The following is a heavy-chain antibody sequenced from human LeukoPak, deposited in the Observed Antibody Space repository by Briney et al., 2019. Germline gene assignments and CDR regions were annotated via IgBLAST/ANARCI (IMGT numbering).Heavy chain of an antibody. V-gene: IGHV4-39*07. CDR3: ARVDPSGAYPYYFDY. D-gene: IGHD1-26*01. CDR1: GGSISSTYY. Sequence: SETLSLTCTVSGGSISSTYYWDWIRQPPGKGLEWIGSIYYSGTTYYNPSLKSRVTISVDTSKNQFSLKLSSVTAADTAVYYCARVDPSGAYPYYFDYWGQGTLVTVSS. CDR2: IYYSGTT. J-gene: IGHJ4*02.